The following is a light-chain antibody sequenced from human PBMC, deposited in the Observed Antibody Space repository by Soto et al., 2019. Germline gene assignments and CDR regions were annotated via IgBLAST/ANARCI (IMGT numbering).Light chain of an antibody. CDR1: SSDIGRYNF. J-gene: IGLJ1*01. CDR2: EAT. V-gene: IGLV2-14*01. CDR3: TSYTITSPYV. Sequence: QSALTQPASMSGSPGQSITISCTGTSSDIGRYNFVSWYQHHPGKAPKLIIYEATKRPSGVSYRFSGSKSGNTASLTISVLQAEDEADYYCTSYTITSPYVFGTGTKVTVL.